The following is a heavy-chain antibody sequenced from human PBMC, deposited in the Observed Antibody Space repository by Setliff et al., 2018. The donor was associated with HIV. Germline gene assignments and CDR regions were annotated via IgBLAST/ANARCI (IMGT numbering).Heavy chain of an antibody. CDR3: ARDRHYVGLPWYFET. V-gene: IGHV1-69*13. CDR1: VRIFSNYP. D-gene: IGHD3-16*01. CDR2: IIPVFRTP. J-gene: IGHJ4*02. Sequence: SVKVSCKASVRIFSNYPISWVRQAPGRGLEWMGGIIPVFRTPDYAQRFQDRLTITADESADTVYMELNSLRHEDTAVYFCARDRHYVGLPWYFETWGPGTLVTVSS.